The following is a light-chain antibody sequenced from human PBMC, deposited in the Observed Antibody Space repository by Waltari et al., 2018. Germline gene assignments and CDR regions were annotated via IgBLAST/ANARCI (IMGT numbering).Light chain of an antibody. CDR2: KSS. Sequence: DIQMTQSPSTLSASVADRVIISCRASQSISNWLAWYKQRPGKAPKLLVYKSSNLESGVPSRLSGSGFGTEFTLTISSLQPEDFATYYCQQYNSYSLLSFGGGTKVEIK. CDR1: QSISNW. CDR3: QQYNSYSLLS. J-gene: IGKJ4*01. V-gene: IGKV1-5*03.